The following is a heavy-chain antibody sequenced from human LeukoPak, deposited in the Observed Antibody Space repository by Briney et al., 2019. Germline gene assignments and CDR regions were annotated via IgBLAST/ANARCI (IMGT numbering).Heavy chain of an antibody. CDR3: ARARYYYGSGSYGSIDY. D-gene: IGHD3-10*01. CDR2: ISGSGGST. Sequence: GGSLRLSCAASGFTFSGYAMSWVRQAPGKGLEWVSAISGSGGSTYYADSVKGRFTISRDNAKNTLYLQMNSLRAEDTAVYYCARARYYYGSGSYGSIDYWGQGTLVAVSS. CDR1: GFTFSGYA. J-gene: IGHJ4*02. V-gene: IGHV3-23*01.